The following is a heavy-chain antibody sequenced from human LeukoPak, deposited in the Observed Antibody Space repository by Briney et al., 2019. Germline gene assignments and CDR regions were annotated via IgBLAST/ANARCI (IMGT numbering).Heavy chain of an antibody. Sequence: GGSLRLSCATSGFTFSAYAMSWVRQAPGKGLEWVSTIISGSSGSTHYADSVKGRFIISRDNSKNTLYLQMNSLRAEDTAVYYCARDGYGGNSFDYWGQGTLVTVSS. CDR3: ARDGYGGNSFDY. CDR1: GFTFSAYA. V-gene: IGHV3-23*01. D-gene: IGHD4-23*01. J-gene: IGHJ4*02. CDR2: IISGSSGST.